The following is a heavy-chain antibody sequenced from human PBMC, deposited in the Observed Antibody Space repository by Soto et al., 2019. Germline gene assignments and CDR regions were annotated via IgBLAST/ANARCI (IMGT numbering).Heavy chain of an antibody. CDR3: ARSREFDY. Sequence: SETLSLTCGVPGGSLSGATYSWNWIRQPPGKGLEWIGYIFPSGTTYYNPSLKSRVTISIDVSKNQFSLSLRSLTAADTAVYYCARSREFDYWSQGTLVTVSS. J-gene: IGHJ4*02. CDR1: GGSLSGATYS. V-gene: IGHV4-30-2*01. CDR2: IFPSGTT.